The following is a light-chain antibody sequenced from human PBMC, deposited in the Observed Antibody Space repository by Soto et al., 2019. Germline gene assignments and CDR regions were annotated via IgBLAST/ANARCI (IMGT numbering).Light chain of an antibody. CDR3: QQYGSSPVT. J-gene: IGKJ3*01. CDR1: QSVSSSY. V-gene: IGKV3-20*01. Sequence: EIVFTQSPGTLSLSPGERATLSCRASQSVSSSYLAWYQQKPGQAPRLLIYGASSRATGIPDRFSGSGSGTDFTLTISRXEPEDFAVYYCQQYGSSPVTFGPGTKVDIK. CDR2: GAS.